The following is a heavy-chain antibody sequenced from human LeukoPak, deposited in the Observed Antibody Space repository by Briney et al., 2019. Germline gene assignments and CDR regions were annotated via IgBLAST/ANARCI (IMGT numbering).Heavy chain of an antibody. D-gene: IGHD2-2*01. CDR1: GYSFTSYW. CDR3: ARAPYQLPRTRHYYYGMDV. CDR2: IYPDDSDT. V-gene: IGHV5-51*01. Sequence: GESLKISCKGSGYSFTSYWIGWVRQMPGKGLEWMGIIYPDDSDTRYSPSFQGQVTISADKSISTAYLQWSSLKASDTAMYYCARAPYQLPRTRHYYYGMDVWGQGTTVTVSS. J-gene: IGHJ6*02.